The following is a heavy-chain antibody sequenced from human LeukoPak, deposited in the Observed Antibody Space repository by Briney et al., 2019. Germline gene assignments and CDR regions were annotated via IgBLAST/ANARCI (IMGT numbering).Heavy chain of an antibody. CDR3: ARDPGGRGLVDY. CDR1: GYTFTGYY. Sequence: ASVKVSCKASGYTFTGYYMHWVRQAPGQGLEWMGWINPNSGGTNYAQKFQGRVTMTRDTSISTAYMELSRLRSDDTAVYYCARDPGGRGLVDYWGQGTLVTVSS. CDR2: INPNSGGT. J-gene: IGHJ4*02. V-gene: IGHV1-2*02. D-gene: IGHD6-25*01.